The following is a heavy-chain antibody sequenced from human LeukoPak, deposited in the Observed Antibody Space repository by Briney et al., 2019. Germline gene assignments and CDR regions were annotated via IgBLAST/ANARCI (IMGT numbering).Heavy chain of an antibody. D-gene: IGHD3-16*01. J-gene: IGHJ4*02. Sequence: PSETLSLTCAVSGYSISSGYYCGWIRQPPGKGLEWIGNIYHSRSTYYNPSLKSRVTISVDTSKNQFSLKLSSVTAADTAVYYCARQSLRSPDYWGQGTLVTVSS. CDR3: ARQSLRSPDY. CDR1: GYSISSGYY. CDR2: IYHSRST. V-gene: IGHV4-38-2*01.